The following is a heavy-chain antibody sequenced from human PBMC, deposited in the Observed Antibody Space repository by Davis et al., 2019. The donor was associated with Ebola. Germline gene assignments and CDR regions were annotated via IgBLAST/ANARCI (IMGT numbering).Heavy chain of an antibody. Sequence: GESLNLSCAASCFTFSSYWMHWLRQAPGKGLVWVSRLKSDGSITNYADSIRGRFTISRDNAKNTLYLQMNSLRAEDTAVYYCARDHNSAADYWGQGTLVTVSS. CDR1: CFTFSSYW. J-gene: IGHJ4*02. V-gene: IGHV3-74*01. CDR2: LKSDGSIT. CDR3: ARDHNSAADY.